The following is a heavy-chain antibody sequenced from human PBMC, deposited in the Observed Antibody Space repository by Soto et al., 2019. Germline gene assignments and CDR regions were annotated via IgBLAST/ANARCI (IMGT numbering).Heavy chain of an antibody. Sequence: SSETLSLTCTVSGDSISSYYWSWIRQPPGKGLEWIGFISYSGSTSYNPSLKSRVTISVDTSKNQFSLKLSSVTTADTAVYYCARYSGTYYVYWGPGTLVTVSS. CDR1: GDSISSYY. V-gene: IGHV4-59*01. D-gene: IGHD1-26*01. CDR3: ARYSGTYYVY. CDR2: ISYSGST. J-gene: IGHJ4*02.